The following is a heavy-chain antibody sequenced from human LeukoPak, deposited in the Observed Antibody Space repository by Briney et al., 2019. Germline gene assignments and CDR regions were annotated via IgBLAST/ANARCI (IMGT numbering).Heavy chain of an antibody. Sequence: ETLSLTCTVSDGSISSHYWSWIRQPPGKGLEYVSAISDSGGSTYYADSVKGRFTISRDNSKNTLYLQMSSLRAEDTAVYFCVRGYSFGPYGMDVWGQGTTVTVSS. D-gene: IGHD2-15*01. J-gene: IGHJ6*02. CDR2: ISDSGGST. CDR3: VRGYSFGPYGMDV. V-gene: IGHV3-64D*09. CDR1: DGSISSHY.